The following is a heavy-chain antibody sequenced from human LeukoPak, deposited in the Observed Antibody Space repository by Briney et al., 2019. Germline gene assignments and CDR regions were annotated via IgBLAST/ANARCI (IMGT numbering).Heavy chain of an antibody. CDR2: IYSSGST. D-gene: IGHD1-26*01. J-gene: IGHJ4*02. Sequence: SETLSLTCNVSGGSMNGYYWSWIRQPPGKGLQWIGYIYSSGSTNYNPSLQSRVTISVDTSKNQFSLKLSSVTAADTAVYYCARDLGGDNFDYWGQGTLVTVSS. CDR3: ARDLGGDNFDY. V-gene: IGHV4-59*12. CDR1: GGSMNGYY.